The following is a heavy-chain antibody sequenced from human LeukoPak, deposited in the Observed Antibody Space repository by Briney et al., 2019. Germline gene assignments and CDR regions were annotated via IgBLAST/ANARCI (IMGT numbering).Heavy chain of an antibody. CDR1: GFNFSSYA. V-gene: IGHV3-21*06. J-gene: IGHJ4*02. D-gene: IGHD5-12*01. CDR2: ISSTSGFI. CDR3: ARVHSGYGPDYIDH. Sequence: GGSLRLSCATSGFNFSSYAMNWVRQAPGKGLEWVSSISSTSGFISYADSVKGRFTISRDNAKSSLYLQMNSLRAEDTALYYCARVHSGYGPDYIDHWGQGTPVTVSS.